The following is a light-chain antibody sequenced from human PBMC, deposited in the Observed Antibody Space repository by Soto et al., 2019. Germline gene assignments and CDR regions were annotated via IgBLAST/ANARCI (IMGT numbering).Light chain of an antibody. Sequence: EIVMTQSPATLSVSLGERVTLSCRASQSVFSSLAWYQQKPGQAPRLLIYGAATRPIGIPARFSGSGSGTEFTLTISSLQSEDFAVYYCQQYYEWPRGTFGQGTKVEIK. V-gene: IGKV3-15*01. CDR1: QSVFSS. CDR3: QQYYEWPRGT. J-gene: IGKJ1*01. CDR2: GAA.